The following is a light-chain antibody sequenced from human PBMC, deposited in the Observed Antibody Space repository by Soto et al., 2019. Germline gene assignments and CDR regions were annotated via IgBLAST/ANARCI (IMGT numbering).Light chain of an antibody. Sequence: EIVLTHSPGTLSLSPCERATLSFSASQSVSGNYLAWYQQKPGQAPRLLIYGASSRASGIPDRFSGSGSGTDFTLTISRLEPEDFAVYYCQQYDFSLRTFGQGTKVDI. CDR2: GAS. CDR1: QSVSGNY. V-gene: IGKV3-20*01. J-gene: IGKJ1*01. CDR3: QQYDFSLRT.